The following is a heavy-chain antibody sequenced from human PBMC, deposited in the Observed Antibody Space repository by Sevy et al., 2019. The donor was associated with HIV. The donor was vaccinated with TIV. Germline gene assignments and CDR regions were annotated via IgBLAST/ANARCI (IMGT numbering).Heavy chain of an antibody. D-gene: IGHD3-10*01. CDR1: GFTFSSYG. J-gene: IGHJ4*02. V-gene: IGHV3-30*18. CDR3: AKGRVLLWFGELVPDFDY. CDR2: ISYDGSNK. Sequence: GGSLRLSCAASGFTFSSYGMHWVRQAPGKGLEWVAVISYDGSNKYYADSVKGRFTISRDNSKNTLYLQMNSLRAEDTAVYYCAKGRVLLWFGELVPDFDYWGQGTLVTVSS.